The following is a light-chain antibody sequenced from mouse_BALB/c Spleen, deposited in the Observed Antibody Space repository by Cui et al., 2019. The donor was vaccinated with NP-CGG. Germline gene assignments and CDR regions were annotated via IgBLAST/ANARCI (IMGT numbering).Light chain of an antibody. J-gene: IGLJ1*01. CDR1: TGAVTTSNY. CDR2: GTN. CDR3: ALWYSNHWV. Sequence: AVVSPESALTTSPGETLTLTCRSSTGAVTTSNYANWVQEKPDHLFNGLIGGTNNRAPGVPARFSGSLIGDKAALTITGAQTEDEAIYFCALWYSNHWVFGGGTKLTVL. V-gene: IGLV1*01.